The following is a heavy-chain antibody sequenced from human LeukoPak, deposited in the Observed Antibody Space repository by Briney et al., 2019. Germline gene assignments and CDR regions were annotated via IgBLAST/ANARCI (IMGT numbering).Heavy chain of an antibody. Sequence: SQTLSLTCTVSGGSISSGGYYWSWIRQHPGKGLEWIRYIYYSGSTYYNPSLKSRVTISVDTSKNQFSLKLSSVTAADTAVYYCARTYCSGGSCYLSYWGQGTLVTVSS. CDR3: ARTYCSGGSCYLSY. J-gene: IGHJ4*02. CDR2: IYYSGST. D-gene: IGHD2-15*01. V-gene: IGHV4-31*03. CDR1: GGSISSGGYY.